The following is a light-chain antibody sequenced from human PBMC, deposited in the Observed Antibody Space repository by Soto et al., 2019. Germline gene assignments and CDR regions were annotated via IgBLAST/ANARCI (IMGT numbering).Light chain of an antibody. CDR2: EVS. Sequence: QSALTQPASVSGSPGQSITISCTGTSSDVGGYNYVSWYQQHPGRAPKLLIYEVSNRPSRISNRFSGSKSGNAASLTISGLQAEDEADYCCSSYTTSSTHVFGTGTKLTVL. CDR1: SSDVGGYNY. V-gene: IGLV2-14*01. J-gene: IGLJ1*01. CDR3: SSYTTSSTHV.